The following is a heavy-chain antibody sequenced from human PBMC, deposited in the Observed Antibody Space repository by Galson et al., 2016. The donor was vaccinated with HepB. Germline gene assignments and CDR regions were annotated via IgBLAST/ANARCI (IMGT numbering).Heavy chain of an antibody. D-gene: IGHD3-22*01. CDR1: GFTLISSA. Sequence: SVKVSCKASGFTLISSAVQWVRQARGQRLEWIGWIVVGSGNTNYAQNFQDRVTVTRDLSTSTAYMELSSLRPEDTAVYYCAAASYDSSGYTTYHFDNWGQGTLVTVSS. CDR2: IVVGSGNT. J-gene: IGHJ4*02. V-gene: IGHV1-58*01. CDR3: AAASYDSSGYTTYHFDN.